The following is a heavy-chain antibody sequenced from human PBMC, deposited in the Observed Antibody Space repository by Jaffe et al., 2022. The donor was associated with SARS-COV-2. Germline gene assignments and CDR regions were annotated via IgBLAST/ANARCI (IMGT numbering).Heavy chain of an antibody. D-gene: IGHD3-16*01. CDR3: ARETLGGPEYYYYGMDV. CDR1: GFTFSSYG. CDR2: IWYDGRNE. J-gene: IGHJ6*02. V-gene: IGHV3-33*01. Sequence: QVQLVESGGGVVQPGRSLRLSCAASGFTFSSYGMHWVRQAPGKGLEWVAVIWYDGRNEFYADSVKGRFTISRDNPKNTLYLQMNSLRVEDTAVYYCARETLGGPEYYYYGMDVWGQGTTVTVSS.